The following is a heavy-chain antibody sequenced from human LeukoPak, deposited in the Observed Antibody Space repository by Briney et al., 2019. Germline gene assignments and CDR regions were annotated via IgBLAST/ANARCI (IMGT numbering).Heavy chain of an antibody. CDR3: ARKNGYSAWGFDY. D-gene: IGHD3-22*01. V-gene: IGHV1-18*01. CDR2: ISAYNGDT. CDR1: GYTFTSYG. Sequence: ASGKVSCKAAGYTFTSYGISWVGQAPGQGVGGRGGISAYNGDTNYAPKLQGRVTMTTDTSTSTSYMELSSLRSDDTAVYYCARKNGYSAWGFDYCGQGTLVTVSS. J-gene: IGHJ4*02.